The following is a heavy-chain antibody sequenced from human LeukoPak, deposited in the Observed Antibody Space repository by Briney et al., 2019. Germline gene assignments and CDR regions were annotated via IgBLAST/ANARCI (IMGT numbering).Heavy chain of an antibody. Sequence: GESLKISCKGSGYSFTTSWIGWVRQMPGKGLEWMGIIYPGDSDTRYSPSFQGQVTISADKSLNTAYLQWSSLKASDTAMYYCARERSSQGYFDFWGQGTLVTVSS. D-gene: IGHD6-6*01. CDR1: GYSFTTSW. V-gene: IGHV5-51*01. J-gene: IGHJ4*02. CDR3: ARERSSQGYFDF. CDR2: IYPGDSDT.